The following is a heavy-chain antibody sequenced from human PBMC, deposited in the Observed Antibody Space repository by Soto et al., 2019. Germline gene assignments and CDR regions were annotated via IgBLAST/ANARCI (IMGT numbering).Heavy chain of an antibody. CDR1: GGSISSSSYY. CDR2: IYYSGST. CDR3: ARNGRFLEWLFLVY. D-gene: IGHD3-3*01. J-gene: IGHJ4*02. Sequence: SETLSLTCTVAGGSISSSSYYWGWIRQPPGKGLEWIGSIYYSGSTYYNPSLKSRVTISVDTSKNQFSLKLSSVTAADTAVYYCARNGRFLEWLFLVYSGQGTLVTVSS. V-gene: IGHV4-39*01.